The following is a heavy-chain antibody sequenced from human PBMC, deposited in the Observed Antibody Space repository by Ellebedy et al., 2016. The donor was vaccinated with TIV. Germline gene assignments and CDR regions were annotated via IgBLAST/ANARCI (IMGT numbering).Heavy chain of an antibody. Sequence: SETLSLXCTVSGGSISSSSYYWGWIRQPPGKGLEWIGSIYYSGSTYYNPSLKSRVTISVDTSKNQFSLKLSSVTAADTAVYYCARDPGIVVVVAAHQYYFDYWGQGTLVTVSS. CDR3: ARDPGIVVVVAAHQYYFDY. CDR1: GGSISSSSYY. D-gene: IGHD2-15*01. J-gene: IGHJ4*02. V-gene: IGHV4-39*07. CDR2: IYYSGST.